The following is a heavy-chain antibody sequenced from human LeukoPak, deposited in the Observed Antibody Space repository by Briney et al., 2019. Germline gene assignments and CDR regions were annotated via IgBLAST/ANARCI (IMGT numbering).Heavy chain of an antibody. CDR1: GFTFGDYA. J-gene: IGHJ4*02. D-gene: IGHD3-22*01. Sequence: PGRSLRLSCTASGFTFGDYAMSWVRQAPGKGLEWVGFIRSKADGGTTEYAASVKGRFTISRDDSKSIAYLQMNSLKTEDTGVYYCTRDLNYYDSSGYYYVPPFDYWGQGTLVTVSS. CDR3: TRDLNYYDSSGYYYVPPFDY. V-gene: IGHV3-49*04. CDR2: IRSKADGGTT.